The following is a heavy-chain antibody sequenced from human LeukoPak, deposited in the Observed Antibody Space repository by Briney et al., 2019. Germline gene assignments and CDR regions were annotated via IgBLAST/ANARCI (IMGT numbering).Heavy chain of an antibody. CDR1: GFTFSSYW. J-gene: IGHJ4*02. V-gene: IGHV3-7*01. D-gene: IGHD3-10*01. CDR3: ATLPVSITMVRGGRTDY. CDR2: IKQDGSQK. Sequence: PGGSLRLSCAASGFTFSSYWMSWVRQAPGKGLEWVANIKQDGSQKFYVDSVKGRFTISRDNAKNSLYLQMNSLRAEDTAVYYCATLPVSITMVRGGRTDYWGQGTLVTVSS.